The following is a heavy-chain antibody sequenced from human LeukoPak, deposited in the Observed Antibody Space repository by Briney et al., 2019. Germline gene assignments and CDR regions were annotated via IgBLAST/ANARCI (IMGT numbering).Heavy chain of an antibody. V-gene: IGHV3-7*01. Sequence: GGSLRLSCAASGFTFSTFWMSWVRQAPGQGLEWVATIQHDGSETYYVASVEGRFAISRDNAKKSLYLQMSSLRAEDTAVYYCARFQYFQEFFDVWGQGTMVAVSS. CDR1: GFTFSTFW. D-gene: IGHD3-10*01. CDR2: IQHDGSET. J-gene: IGHJ3*01. CDR3: ARFQYFQEFFDV.